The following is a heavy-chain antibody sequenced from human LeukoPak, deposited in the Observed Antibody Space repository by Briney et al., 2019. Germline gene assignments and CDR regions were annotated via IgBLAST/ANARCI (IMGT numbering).Heavy chain of an antibody. Sequence: GESLQISCKGSGYSFTSYWIGWVRPLPGKGLVWMGIIYPGDSDTRYSPSFQGQVTISADKSISTAYLQWSSLKASDTAMYYCARGPYYDSSGYPERWFDPWGQGTLVTVSS. J-gene: IGHJ5*02. V-gene: IGHV5-51*01. D-gene: IGHD3-22*01. CDR1: GYSFTSYW. CDR2: IYPGDSDT. CDR3: ARGPYYDSSGYPERWFDP.